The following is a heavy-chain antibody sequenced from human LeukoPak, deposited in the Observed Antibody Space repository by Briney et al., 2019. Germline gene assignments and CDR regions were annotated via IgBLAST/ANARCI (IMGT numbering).Heavy chain of an antibody. Sequence: KPSETLSLTCAVYSGSFSGYHWSWIRQPPGKGLEWIGEINHSGSTYYNPSLKDRVTISVDTSKNQFSLRLSSVTAADTAVYYCARTLLWFGEPRGAFDLWGQGTIVTVSS. J-gene: IGHJ3*01. CDR2: INHSGST. CDR1: SGSFSGYH. D-gene: IGHD3-10*01. CDR3: ARTLLWFGEPRGAFDL. V-gene: IGHV4-34*01.